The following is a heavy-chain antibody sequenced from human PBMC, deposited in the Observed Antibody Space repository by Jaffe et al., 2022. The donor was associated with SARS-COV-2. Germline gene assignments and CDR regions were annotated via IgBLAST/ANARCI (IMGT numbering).Heavy chain of an antibody. V-gene: IGHV4-34*01. D-gene: IGHD5-12*01. J-gene: IGHJ5*02. CDR1: GGSFSGYY. CDR2: INHSGST. Sequence: QVQLQQWGAGLLKPSETLSLTCAVYGGSFSGYYWSWIRQPPGKGLEWIGEINHSGSTNYNPSLKSRVTISVDTSKSQFSLKLTSVTAADTAVYYCARWVPPLYSDYDSRFDPWGQGTLVTVSS. CDR3: ARWVPPLYSDYDSRFDP.